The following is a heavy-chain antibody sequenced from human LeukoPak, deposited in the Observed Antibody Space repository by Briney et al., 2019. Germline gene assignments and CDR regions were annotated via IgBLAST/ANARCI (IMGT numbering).Heavy chain of an antibody. J-gene: IGHJ4*02. Sequence: PGGSLRLSCVTSGFTFNNYAIHWVRQAPGKGLEYVSAISSGGRTTYYANSVKGRITISRDNSKNTVYLQMGSLRAEDMAVYYCARGQIMPPDYFDYWGQGTLVTVSS. CDR1: GFTFNNYA. D-gene: IGHD2-2*01. V-gene: IGHV3-64*01. CDR2: ISSGGRTT. CDR3: ARGQIMPPDYFDY.